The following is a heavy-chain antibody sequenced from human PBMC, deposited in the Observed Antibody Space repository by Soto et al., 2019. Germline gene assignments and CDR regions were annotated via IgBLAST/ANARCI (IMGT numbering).Heavy chain of an antibody. D-gene: IGHD1-26*01. CDR3: ARPPYSASYYYFDQ. V-gene: IGHV5-51*01. Sequence: GESLKISCKASGYSFTSYWIGWVRQMPGKGLEWMGIIYPGDSDTIYSPSFQGQVTISADKSISTAYLQWNSLKASDTAMYYCARPPYSASYYYFDQWGQGXPVTVSS. CDR1: GYSFTSYW. CDR2: IYPGDSDT. J-gene: IGHJ4*02.